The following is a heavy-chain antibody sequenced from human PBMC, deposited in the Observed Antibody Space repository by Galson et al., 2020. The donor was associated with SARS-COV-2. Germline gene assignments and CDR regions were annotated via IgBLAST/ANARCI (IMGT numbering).Heavy chain of an antibody. Sequence: ASVKVSCKASGYTFTSYDINWVRQATGQGLEWMGWMNPNSGNTGYAQKFQGRVTMTRNTSISTAYMELSSLRSEDTAVYYCARGRLGTMIVVVIPRRYYYGMDVWGQGTTVTVSS. V-gene: IGHV1-8*01. J-gene: IGHJ6*02. CDR1: GYTFTSYD. D-gene: IGHD3-22*01. CDR2: MNPNSGNT. CDR3: ARGRLGTMIVVVIPRRYYYGMDV.